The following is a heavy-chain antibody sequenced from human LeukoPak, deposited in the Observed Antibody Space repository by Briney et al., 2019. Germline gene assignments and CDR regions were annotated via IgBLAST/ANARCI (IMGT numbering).Heavy chain of an antibody. Sequence: SVKVSCKASGGTFSSYAISWVRQAPGQGLEWMGRIIPIFGTANYAQKFQGRVTITTDESTSTAYMELSSLRSEDTAVYYCARAQYYYDSSGYFDYWGQGTLVTVSP. D-gene: IGHD3-22*01. J-gene: IGHJ4*02. V-gene: IGHV1-69*05. CDR3: ARAQYYYDSSGYFDY. CDR1: GGTFSSYA. CDR2: IIPIFGTA.